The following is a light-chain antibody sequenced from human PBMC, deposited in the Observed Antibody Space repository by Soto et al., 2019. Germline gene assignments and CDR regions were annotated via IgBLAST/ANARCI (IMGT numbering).Light chain of an antibody. J-gene: IGLJ1*01. CDR3: SSYRSRRTYV. CDR2: EVN. CDR1: SRDVGSYDG. V-gene: IGLV2-18*02. Sequence: HSVLTHPPSLARSPVHSVTISCTGTSRDVGSYDGVSWHQQTPGTAHKLMIYEVNNRPSGVPDRFSGSKSGNTASLTISGLQAGDEADCYCSSYRSRRTYVFGTGSKVTV.